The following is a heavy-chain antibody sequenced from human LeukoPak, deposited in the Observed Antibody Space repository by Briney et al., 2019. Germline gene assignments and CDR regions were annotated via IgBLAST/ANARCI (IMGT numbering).Heavy chain of an antibody. Sequence: SETLSLTGTVSGGSISSYYWSWIRQLPGKGLEWNWYIYNSGRTNYKPSLKSRVTISVDTSKNQFSLKLRSVTAADTAVYYCAREGGYYYGSGSYYNRHYGRWFDPWGQGTLVTVSS. CDR2: IYNSGRT. J-gene: IGHJ5*02. D-gene: IGHD3-10*01. V-gene: IGHV4-59*01. CDR1: GGSISSYY. CDR3: AREGGYYYGSGSYYNRHYGRWFDP.